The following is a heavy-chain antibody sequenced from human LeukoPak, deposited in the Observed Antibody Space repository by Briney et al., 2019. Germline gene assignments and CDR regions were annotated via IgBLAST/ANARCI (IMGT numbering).Heavy chain of an antibody. V-gene: IGHV3-21*01. CDR2: INSGGHYI. Sequence: GGSLRLSCAASGLTFSSYSMTWVRQAPGKGLEWVSSINSGGHYIYYADPLKGRFTISRDNAKNSLYLQMNNLRAEDTAVYYCARGYSSIWAAGYWGQGTLVTVSS. CDR3: ARGYSSIWAAGY. D-gene: IGHD6-13*01. J-gene: IGHJ4*02. CDR1: GLTFSSYS.